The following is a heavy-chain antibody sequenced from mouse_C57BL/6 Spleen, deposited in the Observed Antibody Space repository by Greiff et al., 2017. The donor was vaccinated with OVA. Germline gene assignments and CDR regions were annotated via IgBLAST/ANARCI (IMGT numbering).Heavy chain of an antibody. D-gene: IGHD2-4*01. CDR1: GFTFSSYA. V-gene: IGHV5-4*01. Sequence: EVKLVESGGGLVKPGGSLKLSCAASGFTFSSYAMSWVRQTPEKRLEWVATISDGGSYTYYPDNVKGRFTISRDNAKNNLYLQMSHLKSEDTAMYYCAREIYYDYRGAMDYWGQGTSVTVSS. J-gene: IGHJ4*01. CDR3: AREIYYDYRGAMDY. CDR2: ISDGGSYT.